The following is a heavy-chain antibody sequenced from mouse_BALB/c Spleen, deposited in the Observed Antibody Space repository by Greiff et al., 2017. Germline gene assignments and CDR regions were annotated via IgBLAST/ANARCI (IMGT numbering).Heavy chain of an antibody. Sequence: EVMLVESGPGLVKPSQSLSLTCTVTGYSITSDYAWNWIRQFPGNKLEWMGYISYSGSTSYNPSLKSRISITRDTSKNQFFLQLNSVTTEDTATYYCARDNYLYYAMDYWGQGTSVTVSS. V-gene: IGHV3-2*02. CDR2: ISYSGST. J-gene: IGHJ4*01. D-gene: IGHD1-3*01. CDR3: ARDNYLYYAMDY. CDR1: GYSITSDYA.